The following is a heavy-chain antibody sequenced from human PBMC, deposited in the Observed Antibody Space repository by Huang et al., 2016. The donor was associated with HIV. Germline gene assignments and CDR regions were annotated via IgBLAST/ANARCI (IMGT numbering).Heavy chain of an antibody. CDR3: ARSLYDSSGSSLNYFDY. CDR2: IYYSGRN. J-gene: IGHJ4*02. V-gene: IGHV4-30-4*08. Sequence: QVQLQESGPGLVKPSQTLSLKCTVSGNSIRSGGHYWSWFRQPPGKGLEWIGFIYYSGRNYYNPALKSRGTMSVDTSKNQFSLKLGSVTAADAAVYYCARSLYDSSGSSLNYFDYWGLGTLVTVSS. D-gene: IGHD3-22*01. CDR1: GNSIRSGGHY.